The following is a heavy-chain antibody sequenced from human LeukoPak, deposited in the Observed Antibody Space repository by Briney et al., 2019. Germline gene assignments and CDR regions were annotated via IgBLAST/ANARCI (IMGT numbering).Heavy chain of an antibody. J-gene: IGHJ5*02. V-gene: IGHV4-30-2*01. D-gene: IGHD5-18*01. CDR1: GGSISSGGYS. CDR2: IYHSGST. CDR3: AREGVLDTWAENWFDP. Sequence: SETLSLTCAVSGGSISSGGYSWSWIRQPPGKGLEWIGYIYHSGSTYYNPSLKSRVTISVDRSKNQFSLMLSSVTAADTAVYYCAREGVLDTWAENWFDPWGQGTLVTVSS.